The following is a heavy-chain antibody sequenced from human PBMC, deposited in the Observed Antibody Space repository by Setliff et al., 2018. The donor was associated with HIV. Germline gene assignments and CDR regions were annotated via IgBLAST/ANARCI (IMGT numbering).Heavy chain of an antibody. CDR1: GFTFSSYS. V-gene: IGHV3-48*01. Sequence: LRLSCAASGFTFSSYSMNWVRQAPGKGLEWVSYISSSSSTIYYADSVKGRFTISRDNAKNSLYLQMNSLRAEDTAVYYCAYCSGGSCYSPFDYWGQGTLVTVS. D-gene: IGHD2-15*01. J-gene: IGHJ4*02. CDR3: AYCSGGSCYSPFDY. CDR2: ISSSSSTI.